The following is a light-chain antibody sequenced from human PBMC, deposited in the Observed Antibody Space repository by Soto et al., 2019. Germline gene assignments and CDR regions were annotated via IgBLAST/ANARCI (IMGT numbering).Light chain of an antibody. J-gene: IGKJ4*01. CDR1: QDISSY. CDR2: GAS. V-gene: IGKV1-9*01. CDR3: QQLNSYPLT. Sequence: IQLTQSPSSLSASVGDRVTITCRASQDISSYLAWYQQKPGKAPKLLIYGASILQSGVPSRFSGSGSGTDFTLTINSLQPEDFATYYCQQLNSYPLTFGGGTKVEIK.